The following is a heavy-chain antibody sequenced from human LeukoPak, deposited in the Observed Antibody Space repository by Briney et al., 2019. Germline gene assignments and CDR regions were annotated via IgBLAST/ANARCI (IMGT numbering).Heavy chain of an antibody. CDR2: IYTSGST. CDR1: GGSISSYY. D-gene: IGHD4-23*01. Sequence: SETLSLTCTVSGGSISSYYWGWIRQPAGKGLEWIGRIYTSGSTNYNPSLRSRVTISVDKSKNQFSLKLSSVTAADTAVYYCAREVRGNPTHFDYWGQGTLVTVSS. J-gene: IGHJ4*02. V-gene: IGHV4-4*07. CDR3: AREVRGNPTHFDY.